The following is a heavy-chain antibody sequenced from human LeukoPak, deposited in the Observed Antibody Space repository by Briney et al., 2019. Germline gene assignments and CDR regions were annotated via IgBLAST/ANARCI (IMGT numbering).Heavy chain of an antibody. CDR1: GFTVSSNE. Sequence: PGGSLRLSCAASGFTVSSNEMSWVRQAPGKGLEWVSSISTSSSYIYYADSVKGRFTISRDNAKNSLNLQMNSLRVEDTAVYYCARDRDWNSGFDYWGQGTLVTVSS. D-gene: IGHD1-7*01. CDR2: ISTSSSYI. V-gene: IGHV3-21*01. J-gene: IGHJ4*02. CDR3: ARDRDWNSGFDY.